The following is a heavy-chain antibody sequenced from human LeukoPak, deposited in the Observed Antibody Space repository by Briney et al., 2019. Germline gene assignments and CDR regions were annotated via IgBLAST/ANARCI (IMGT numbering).Heavy chain of an antibody. Sequence: GGSLRLSCAASGFTFSDYGMHWVRQAPGKGLEWVTFIRDDGSNKYYADSVKGRFTISRENSKNTLYLQMNSLRAEDTAMYYCAKDKVHVLGTLDYWGQGTLVTVSS. CDR1: GFTFSDYG. CDR3: AKDKVHVLGTLDY. V-gene: IGHV3-30*02. CDR2: IRDDGSNK. D-gene: IGHD3-16*01. J-gene: IGHJ4*02.